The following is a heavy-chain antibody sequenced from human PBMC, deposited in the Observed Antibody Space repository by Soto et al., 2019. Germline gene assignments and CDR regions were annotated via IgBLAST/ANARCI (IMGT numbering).Heavy chain of an antibody. V-gene: IGHV4-39*01. Sequence: PSETLSLTCTVSGGSISSSSYYWGWIRQPPGKGLEWIGSIYYSGSTYYNPSLKSRVTISVDTSKNQFSLKLSSVTAADTAVYYCARLVWSYGTWFDPWGQGTLVTVS. CDR3: ARLVWSYGTWFDP. CDR2: IYYSGST. J-gene: IGHJ5*02. D-gene: IGHD5-18*01. CDR1: GGSISSSSYY.